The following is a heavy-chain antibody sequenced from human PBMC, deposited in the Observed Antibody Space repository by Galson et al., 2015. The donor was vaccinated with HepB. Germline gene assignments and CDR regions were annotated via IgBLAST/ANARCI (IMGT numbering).Heavy chain of an antibody. V-gene: IGHV3-30-3*01. Sequence: SLRLSCAASGFAFSSYTMHWFRRAPDKGLEWVAVISYDGSNKYYADSVKGRFTISRDNSKSTLFLQMNSLRAEDTALYYCAREWTGKDYWGQGTLVTVSS. D-gene: IGHD3/OR15-3a*01. CDR2: ISYDGSNK. CDR3: AREWTGKDY. J-gene: IGHJ4*02. CDR1: GFAFSSYT.